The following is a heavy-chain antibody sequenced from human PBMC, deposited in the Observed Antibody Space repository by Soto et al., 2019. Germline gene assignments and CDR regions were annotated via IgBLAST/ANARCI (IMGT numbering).Heavy chain of an antibody. V-gene: IGHV4-39*01. D-gene: IGHD6-25*01. CDR3: AYGSSSAWIDY. CDR1: GGSISSSSYY. CDR2: IYYSGST. J-gene: IGHJ4*02. Sequence: SETLSLTCTVSGGSISSSSYYWGWIRQPPGKGLEWIGSIYYSGSTYYNPSLKSRVTISVDTSKNQFSLKLSSVTAADTAVYYCAYGSSSAWIDYWGQGTLVTVSS.